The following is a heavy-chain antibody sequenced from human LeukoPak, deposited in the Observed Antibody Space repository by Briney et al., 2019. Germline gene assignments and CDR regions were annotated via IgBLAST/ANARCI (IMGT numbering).Heavy chain of an antibody. CDR3: AKERAGYTNPYYFDY. Sequence: GGSLRLPCAASGFTFSTYAMSWVRQAPGKGLEWVSTISGSGANTYYADSVRGRFTISRDNSKNTLYLHMNSLRAEDTAAYYCAKERAGYTNPYYFDYWGQGTLVTVSS. CDR1: GFTFSTYA. V-gene: IGHV3-23*01. J-gene: IGHJ4*02. D-gene: IGHD3-16*02. CDR2: ISGSGANT.